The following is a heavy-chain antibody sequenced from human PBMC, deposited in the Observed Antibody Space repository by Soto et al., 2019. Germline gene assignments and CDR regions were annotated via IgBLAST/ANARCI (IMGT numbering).Heavy chain of an antibody. CDR2: ISGSGGST. CDR1: GFTFSSYA. D-gene: IGHD3-16*02. J-gene: IGHJ3*02. CDR3: AKGGGFGGVIALDAFDI. V-gene: IGHV3-23*01. Sequence: EVQLLESGGGLVQPGGSLRLSCAASGFTFSSYAMSWVRQAPGKGLEWVSAISGSGGSTYYADSVKGRFTISRDNSKNTLYLQMNRLRAEDTAVYYCAKGGGFGGVIALDAFDIWGQGTMVTVSS.